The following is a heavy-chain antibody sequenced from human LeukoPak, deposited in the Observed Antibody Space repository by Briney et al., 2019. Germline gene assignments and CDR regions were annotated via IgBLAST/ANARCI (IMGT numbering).Heavy chain of an antibody. CDR3: ARHRQWLLVTDY. CDR1: GGSISNYNY. Sequence: SETLSLTCTVSGGSISNYNYWGWIRQPPGKGLEWIGSIIYSGTTHYNPSLKSRVAMSVDTSKNQFSLKLSSVTASDTAVYYCARHRQWLLVTDYWGQGALVSVSS. D-gene: IGHD6-19*01. V-gene: IGHV4-39*01. CDR2: IIYSGTT. J-gene: IGHJ4*02.